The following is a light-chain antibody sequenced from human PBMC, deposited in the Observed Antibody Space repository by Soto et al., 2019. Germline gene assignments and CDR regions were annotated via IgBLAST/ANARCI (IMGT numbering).Light chain of an antibody. Sequence: DVQMTQSPSTLSASVGDRVTITCRTSQSLSRWLAWFQQKPGKAPKILIYDASSLESGVPSRFSGSGSGTEFTLTISSLQPDDFATYYCQHYNNYFWTFGQGTKVEIK. CDR3: QHYNNYFWT. CDR1: QSLSRW. CDR2: DAS. J-gene: IGKJ1*01. V-gene: IGKV1-5*01.